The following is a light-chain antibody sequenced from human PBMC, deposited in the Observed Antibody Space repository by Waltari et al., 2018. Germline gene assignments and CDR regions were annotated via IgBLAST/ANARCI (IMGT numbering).Light chain of an antibody. J-gene: IGLJ1*01. Sequence: SYVLTQPPSVSVAPGKTARIACGGNTIGSKGVHWYQQKPGQAPVLVIYYDSDRPSGIPERFSGSNSGNTATLTISRVEAGDEADYYCHVWDRSNGLYVFGPGTKVTVL. V-gene: IGLV3-21*04. CDR2: YDS. CDR3: HVWDRSNGLYV. CDR1: TIGSKG.